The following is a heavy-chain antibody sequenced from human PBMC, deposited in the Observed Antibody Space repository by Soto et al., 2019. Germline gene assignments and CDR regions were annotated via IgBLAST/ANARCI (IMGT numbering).Heavy chain of an antibody. CDR1: GGSISSGGYY. J-gene: IGHJ4*02. CDR2: IYYSGST. Sequence: SETLSLTCTVSGGSISSGGYYWSWIRQHPGKGLEWIGYIYYSGSTYYNPSLKSRVTISVDTSKNQFSLKLSSVTAADTAVYYCARDSYAGYVWGSYRPSPGYFDYWGQGTLVTVSS. CDR3: ARDSYAGYVWGSYRPSPGYFDY. V-gene: IGHV4-31*03. D-gene: IGHD3-16*02.